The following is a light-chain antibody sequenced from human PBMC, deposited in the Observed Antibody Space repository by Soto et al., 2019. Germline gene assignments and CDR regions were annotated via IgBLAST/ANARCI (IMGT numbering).Light chain of an antibody. J-gene: IGKJ4*01. Sequence: EIVLTQSPGTLSLSPGDRANLSCRASESVSSTYLAWYQQKPGQAPRLLIYGASSRASGIPDRFSGSGSGTDFTLTISRLEPEDFAVYYCQQYGSSPPDTFGGGTKVEIK. CDR2: GAS. V-gene: IGKV3-20*01. CDR1: ESVSSTY. CDR3: QQYGSSPPDT.